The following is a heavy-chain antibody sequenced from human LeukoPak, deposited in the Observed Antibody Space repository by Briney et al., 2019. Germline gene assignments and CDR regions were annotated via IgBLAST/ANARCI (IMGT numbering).Heavy chain of an antibody. Sequence: GGSLRLSCAASGFTFNNYAMSWVRQAPEKGLDWVSVISGSAHKIRYADSVKGRFTISRDNSENIVYLQMNNLRVEDTAVYYCAGRLTGYSSGYVHWGQGTLVTVSS. CDR3: AGRLTGYSSGYVH. J-gene: IGHJ4*02. CDR2: ISGSAHKI. D-gene: IGHD5-18*01. V-gene: IGHV3-23*01. CDR1: GFTFNNYA.